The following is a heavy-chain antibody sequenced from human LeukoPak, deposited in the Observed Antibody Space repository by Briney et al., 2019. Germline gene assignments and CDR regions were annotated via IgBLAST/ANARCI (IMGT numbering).Heavy chain of an antibody. D-gene: IGHD4-17*01. V-gene: IGHV4-4*07. CDR1: GGSISSYY. J-gene: IGHJ4*02. CDR2: IYTSGST. Sequence: PSETLSLTCTVSGGSISSYYWSWIRQPAGKGLEWIGRIYTSGSTNYNPSLKSRVTMSVDMSKNQFSLKLSSVTAADTAVYYCARQGSCGDYMLVDYWGQGTRVTVSS. CDR3: ARQGSCGDYMLVDY.